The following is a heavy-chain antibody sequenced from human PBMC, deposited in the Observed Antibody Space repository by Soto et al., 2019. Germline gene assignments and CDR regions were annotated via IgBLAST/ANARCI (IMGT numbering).Heavy chain of an antibody. J-gene: IGHJ6*02. CDR3: AKDRAGSRGYYYYGMDV. D-gene: IGHD3-10*01. Sequence: GGSLRLSCAASGFTFSSYGMHWVRQAPGKGLEWVAVISYDGSNKYYVDSVKGRFTISRDNSKNTLYLQMNSLRAEDTAVYYCAKDRAGSRGYYYYGMDVWGQGTTVTVSS. V-gene: IGHV3-30*18. CDR1: GFTFSSYG. CDR2: ISYDGSNK.